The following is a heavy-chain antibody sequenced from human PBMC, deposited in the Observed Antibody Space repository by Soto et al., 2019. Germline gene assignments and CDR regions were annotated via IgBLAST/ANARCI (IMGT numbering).Heavy chain of an antibody. J-gene: IGHJ5*01. Sequence: QVHLQESGPGLVAPSGTLSLTCTLSGGSVRAPDWWHWVRQSPDKGLEWIAEVHISGHSNYNPSLRSRVSMSIDSSKNRFYLNLNSVTAAATAIYYCARVRQGCSANNCYFDPWGQGTQVTISS. V-gene: IGHV4-4*02. CDR2: VHISGHS. CDR3: ARVRQGCSANNCYFDP. CDR1: GGSVRAPDW. D-gene: IGHD1-1*01.